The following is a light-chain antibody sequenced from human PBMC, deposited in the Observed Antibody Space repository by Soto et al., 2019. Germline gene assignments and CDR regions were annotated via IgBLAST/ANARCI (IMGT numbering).Light chain of an antibody. CDR2: RNT. CDR1: SSNIGSNY. Sequence: QAVVTQPPSASATPGQRVTISCSGSSSNIGSNYVYWYQQLPGAAPKLLIFRNTQRPSGVPDRFSGSKSGTSASLAISGLRSEEEADYYCAAWDDSLSAVVFGGGNKLTVL. V-gene: IGLV1-47*01. J-gene: IGLJ2*01. CDR3: AAWDDSLSAVV.